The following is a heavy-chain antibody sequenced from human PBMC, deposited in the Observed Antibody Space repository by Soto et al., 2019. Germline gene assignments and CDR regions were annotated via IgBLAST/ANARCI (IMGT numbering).Heavy chain of an antibody. D-gene: IGHD3-16*01. Sequence: QVQLVQSGPEVKKPGASVKVSCKASGYTFSNYGITWVRQAPGQGLEWMGWINAYNGETNYGQKLQGRVTMTTATSTSTAYMELKSLKSDDTAVYYCARRGAPPYYYYGLDVWGQGTTVTVSS. CDR1: GYTFSNYG. J-gene: IGHJ6*02. CDR2: INAYNGET. V-gene: IGHV1-18*01. CDR3: ARRGAPPYYYYGLDV.